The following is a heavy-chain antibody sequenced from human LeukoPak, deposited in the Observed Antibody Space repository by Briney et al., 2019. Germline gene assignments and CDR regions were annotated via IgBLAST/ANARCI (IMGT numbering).Heavy chain of an antibody. D-gene: IGHD6-13*01. Sequence: KTSETLSLTCTVSGGSISNYYWSWIRQPPGKGLEWVGYIYYSGSTNYNPSLKSRVTISVDTSKNQFSLKLSSVTAADTAVYYCAREGRWYIDYWGQGTLVTVSS. CDR1: GGSISNYY. CDR3: AREGRWYIDY. V-gene: IGHV4-59*01. CDR2: IYYSGST. J-gene: IGHJ4*02.